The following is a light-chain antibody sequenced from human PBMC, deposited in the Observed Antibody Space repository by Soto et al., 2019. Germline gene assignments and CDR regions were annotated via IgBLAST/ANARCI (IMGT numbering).Light chain of an antibody. J-gene: IGKJ1*01. Sequence: EIVLTQSPGTLSLSPGERATLSCRASQSVSSSYLAWYQQKPGQAPRLLIYGASSRATGIPDRFSGSGSGTYFTITISRLEPEDFAVYYYQQYGSSPWTFGQGTKVEIK. CDR3: QQYGSSPWT. CDR1: QSVSSSY. V-gene: IGKV3-20*01. CDR2: GAS.